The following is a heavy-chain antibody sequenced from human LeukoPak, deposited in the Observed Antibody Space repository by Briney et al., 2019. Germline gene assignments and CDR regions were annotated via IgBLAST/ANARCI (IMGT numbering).Heavy chain of an antibody. D-gene: IGHD3-3*01. CDR2: IPISSSYI. CDR1: GFTFSSYS. J-gene: IGHJ4*02. V-gene: IGHV3-21*01. CDR3: ARGRLKKYDFWSGYHDY. Sequence: GGSLRLSCAASGFTFSSYSMNWVRQAPGKGLEWVSSIPISSSYIYYADSVKGRFTISRDNAKNSLYLQMNSLRAEDTAVYYCARGRLKKYDFWSGYHDYWGQGTLVTVSS.